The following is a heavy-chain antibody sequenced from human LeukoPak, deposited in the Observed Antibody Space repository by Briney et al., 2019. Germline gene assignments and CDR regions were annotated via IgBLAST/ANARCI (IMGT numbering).Heavy chain of an antibody. CDR2: IWYDGSNK. CDR1: GFTFSSYG. J-gene: IGHJ5*02. Sequence: GGSLRLSCAASGFTFSSYGMHWVRQAPGKGLEWVAVIWYDGSNKYYADSVKGRFTISRDNSKNTLYLQMNSLRAEDTAVYYCARVGGCSGGSCYSGDWFDPWGQGTLVTVSS. V-gene: IGHV3-33*01. CDR3: ARVGGCSGGSCYSGDWFDP. D-gene: IGHD2-15*01.